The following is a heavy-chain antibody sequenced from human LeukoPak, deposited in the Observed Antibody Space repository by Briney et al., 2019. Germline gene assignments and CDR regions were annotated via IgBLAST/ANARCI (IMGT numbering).Heavy chain of an antibody. CDR2: INPNGGET. V-gene: IGHV1-2*02. J-gene: IGHJ4*02. D-gene: IGHD6-19*01. CDR3: ARWPAVAGEDY. Sequence: GASVKVSCKASGYTFNDYFIHWLRQAPGQGLEWMGWINPNGGETNYPQKFQGRVTMTRDTSISTADMELRWLTSDDTAMYYCARWPAVAGEDYWGQGTLVTVSS. CDR1: GYTFNDYF.